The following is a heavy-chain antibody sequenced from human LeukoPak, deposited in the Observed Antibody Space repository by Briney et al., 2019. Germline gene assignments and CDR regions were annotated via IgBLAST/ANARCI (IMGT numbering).Heavy chain of an antibody. CDR3: ARGTRYGSGSYYPHFDL. Sequence: SETLSLTCAVSGGSISSGGYSWSWIRQPPGRGLEWIGYIYDSGSTYYNPSLKSRVTISVDRSKNQFSLKLSSVTAADTAVYYCARGTRYGSGSYYPHFDLWGRGTLVTVSS. V-gene: IGHV4-30-2*01. CDR2: IYDSGST. J-gene: IGHJ2*01. D-gene: IGHD3-10*01. CDR1: GGSISSGGYS.